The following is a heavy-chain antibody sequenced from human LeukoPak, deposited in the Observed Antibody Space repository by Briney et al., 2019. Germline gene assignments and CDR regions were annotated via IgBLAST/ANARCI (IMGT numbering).Heavy chain of an antibody. Sequence: PGGSLRLSCAASGFPFSSYSMNWVRQAPGEGLEWVSYISSSRTTSYADSVKGRFTISRDNAKNSLYLQMNSLRAEDTAVYYCARDRAVYSSIHAFDIWGQGTMVTVSS. CDR1: GFPFSSYS. CDR2: ISSSRTT. D-gene: IGHD6-13*01. V-gene: IGHV3-48*01. J-gene: IGHJ3*02. CDR3: ARDRAVYSSIHAFDI.